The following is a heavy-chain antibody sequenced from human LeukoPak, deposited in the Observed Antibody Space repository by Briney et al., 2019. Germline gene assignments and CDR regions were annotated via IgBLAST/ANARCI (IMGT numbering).Heavy chain of an antibody. Sequence: ASVKVSCKASGYTFTSYDVHWVRQATGQGLECMGWISAYNGNTKYAQKLQGRVTMTTDTSTSTAYMELRSLRSDDTAVYYCARESHRLYDYVWGSYESKHYWGQGTLVTVSS. CDR1: GYTFTSYD. J-gene: IGHJ4*02. CDR3: ARESHRLYDYVWGSYESKHY. CDR2: ISAYNGNT. V-gene: IGHV1-18*01. D-gene: IGHD3-16*01.